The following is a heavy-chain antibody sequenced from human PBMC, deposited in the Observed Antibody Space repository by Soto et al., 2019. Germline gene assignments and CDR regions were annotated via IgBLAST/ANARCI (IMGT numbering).Heavy chain of an antibody. D-gene: IGHD4-4*01. Sequence: HPGGSLRLSCAASGFTFSSYGMHWVRQAPGKGLEWVAVIWYDGSNKYYADSVKGRFTISRDNSKNTLYLQMNSLRAEDTAVYYCARAQDYSNYGDYYYYGMDVWGQGTTVTVSS. J-gene: IGHJ6*02. V-gene: IGHV3-33*01. CDR3: ARAQDYSNYGDYYYYGMDV. CDR2: IWYDGSNK. CDR1: GFTFSSYG.